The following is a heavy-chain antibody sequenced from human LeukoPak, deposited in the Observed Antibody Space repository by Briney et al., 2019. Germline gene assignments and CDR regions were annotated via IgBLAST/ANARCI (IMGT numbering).Heavy chain of an antibody. CDR2: IIPVFGTV. D-gene: IGHD6-13*01. Sequence: SVYVSCTASGDNFNNYVISWVRQAPGQGLEWMGGIIPVFGTVKYAQKFQGRVTITADESTSTAYMELDSLKSSDTALYFCEAAGGSNWYIYWGQGTRVTVSS. CDR1: GDNFNNYV. J-gene: IGHJ4*02. CDR3: EAAGGSNWYIY. V-gene: IGHV1-69*13.